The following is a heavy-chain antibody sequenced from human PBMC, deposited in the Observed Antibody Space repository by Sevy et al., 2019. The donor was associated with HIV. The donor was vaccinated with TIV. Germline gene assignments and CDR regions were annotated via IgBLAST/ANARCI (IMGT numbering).Heavy chain of an antibody. D-gene: IGHD5-18*01. Sequence: SETLSLTCTVSGGSISAKNYFWGWIRQPPGKGLEWIGSIYHTGSTYHSPSLQSRVGISVDTSKKLFSVKLSFVTAADTAVYFCARHAFKHGYRPSYFDSWSHGTLVTVSS. V-gene: IGHV4-39*01. J-gene: IGHJ4*01. CDR1: GGSISAKNYF. CDR3: ARHAFKHGYRPSYFDS. CDR2: IYHTGST.